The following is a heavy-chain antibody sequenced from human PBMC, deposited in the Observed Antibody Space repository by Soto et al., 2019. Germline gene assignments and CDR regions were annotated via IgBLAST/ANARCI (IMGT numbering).Heavy chain of an antibody. CDR3: ARGGRVIIPTTTAFDY. D-gene: IGHD1-26*01. V-gene: IGHV4-4*07. CDR2: IYASGST. CDR1: GGSICTYY. J-gene: IGHJ4*02. Sequence: SESLDLTCTVCGGSICTYYWGWILQPAGKGLEWIGRIYASGSTNYNPSLKSRVTMSVATSKNQFSLKLSSVTAADTAVYYCARGGRVIIPTTTAFDYWGQRPLGTVSS.